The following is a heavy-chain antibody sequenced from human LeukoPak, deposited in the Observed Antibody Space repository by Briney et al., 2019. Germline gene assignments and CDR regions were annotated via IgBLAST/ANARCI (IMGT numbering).Heavy chain of an antibody. V-gene: IGHV3-30*02. J-gene: IGHJ4*02. CDR2: IRHGGSNQ. CDR3: AKAWGIAATGAFDC. CDR1: GFTFSNYG. D-gene: IGHD6-13*01. Sequence: GGSLRLSCIASGFTFSNYGMHWVRQAPGKGLEWVAFIRHGGSNQYYADSVKGRFAISRDNPKNTLYLQMNSLRPEDTAVYYCAKAWGIAATGAFDCWGQGTPVTVSS.